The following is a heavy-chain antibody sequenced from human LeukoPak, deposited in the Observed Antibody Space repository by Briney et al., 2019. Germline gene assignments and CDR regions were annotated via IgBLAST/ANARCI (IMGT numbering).Heavy chain of an antibody. CDR3: ARVGPSYYYYYMDA. Sequence: PGGSLRLSCSASGFTFSSSWMTWVRQAPGKGLEWVANIKQDGSEQYTADSLKGRFTISRYNDKKLVFLQMNSLRVDETAVYYCARVGPSYYYYYMDAWGNGTTVIVSS. V-gene: IGHV3-7*01. CDR1: GFTFSSSW. J-gene: IGHJ6*03. CDR2: IKQDGSEQ.